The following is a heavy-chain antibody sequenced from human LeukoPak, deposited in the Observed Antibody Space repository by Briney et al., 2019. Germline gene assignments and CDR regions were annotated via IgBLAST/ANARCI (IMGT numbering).Heavy chain of an antibody. D-gene: IGHD6-19*01. CDR1: GFTFSSYA. CDR2: ISGSGGST. J-gene: IGHJ4*02. Sequence: GGALRLSCAASGFTFSSYAMSWVRQAPGKGLEWVSAISGSGGSTYYADSVKGRFTISRDNSKNTLYLQMNSLRAEDTAVYYCAKAGKKFVAAVACFDYWGQGTLVTVSS. CDR3: AKAGKKFVAAVACFDY. V-gene: IGHV3-23*01.